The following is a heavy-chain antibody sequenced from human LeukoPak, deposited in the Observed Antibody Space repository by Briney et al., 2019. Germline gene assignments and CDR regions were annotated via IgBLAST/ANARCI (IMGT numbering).Heavy chain of an antibody. CDR2: ISYDGSNK. V-gene: IGHV3-30*18. CDR1: GFTFSSYE. D-gene: IGHD3-10*01. CDR3: AKGKWFGELLGIDY. J-gene: IGHJ4*02. Sequence: GGSLRLSCAASGFTFSSYEMYWVRQAPGKGLEWVAVISYDGSNKYYADSVKGRFTLSRDNSKNTLYLQMTSLRAEDSAVYYCAKGKWFGELLGIDYWGQGTLVTVSS.